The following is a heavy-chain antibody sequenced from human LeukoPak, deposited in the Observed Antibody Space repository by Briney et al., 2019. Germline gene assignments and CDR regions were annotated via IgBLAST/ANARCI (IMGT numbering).Heavy chain of an antibody. CDR3: LRWEGIWFGDGTDY. J-gene: IGHJ4*02. D-gene: IGHD3-10*01. CDR1: GYTFTTYY. Sequence: ASVKVSCKASGYTFTTYYMHWVRQAPGQGLEWRGRINPNSGDTNFAQKFQGRVTMTRDTSINTVYMQLSRLRSDDTAVYYCLRWEGIWFGDGTDYWGQGTLVTVSS. CDR2: INPNSGDT. V-gene: IGHV1-2*06.